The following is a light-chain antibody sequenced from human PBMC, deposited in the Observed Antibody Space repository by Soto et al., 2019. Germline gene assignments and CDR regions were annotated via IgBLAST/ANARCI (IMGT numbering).Light chain of an antibody. CDR3: QHYNSYLEA. CDR2: DTS. CDR1: QSLTNSF. V-gene: IGKV3-20*01. Sequence: EFVLTQSPGTLSLSPGERATRSCRGGQSLTNSFIAWYQQKPGQAPSLLIYDTSSRASGIPDRFSGSGSGTDFTLTISRLEPEDFATYYCQHYNSYLEAFGQGTKVDIK. J-gene: IGKJ1*01.